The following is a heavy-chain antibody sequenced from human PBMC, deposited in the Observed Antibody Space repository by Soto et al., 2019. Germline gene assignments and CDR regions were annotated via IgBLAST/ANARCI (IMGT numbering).Heavy chain of an antibody. CDR1: GFTFSSYG. CDR3: ARESWDRIAAAGTGAGYYYYYMDV. V-gene: IGHV3-33*01. J-gene: IGHJ6*03. Sequence: GGSLRLSCAASGFTFSSYGMHWVRQAPGKGLEWVAVIWYDGSNKYYADSVKGRFTISRDNSKNTLYLQMNSLRAEDTAVYYCARESWDRIAAAGTGAGYYYYYMDVWGKGTTVTVSS. CDR2: IWYDGSNK. D-gene: IGHD6-13*01.